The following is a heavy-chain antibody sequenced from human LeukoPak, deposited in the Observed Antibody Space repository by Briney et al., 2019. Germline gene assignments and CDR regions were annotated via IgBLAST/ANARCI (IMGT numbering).Heavy chain of an antibody. D-gene: IGHD6-6*01. CDR2: INTNTGNP. V-gene: IGHV7-4-1*02. CDR3: ARVQSPGRAARIPYDAFDI. Sequence: ASVKVSCKASGYTFTSYAMNWVRQAPGQGLEWMGWINTNTGNPTYAQGFTGRFVFSLDTSVSTAYLQISSLKAEDTAVYYCARVQSPGRAARIPYDAFDIWGQGTMVTVSS. J-gene: IGHJ3*02. CDR1: GYTFTSYA.